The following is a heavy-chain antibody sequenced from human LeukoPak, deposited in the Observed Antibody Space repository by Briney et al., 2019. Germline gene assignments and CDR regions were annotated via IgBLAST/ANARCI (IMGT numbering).Heavy chain of an antibody. Sequence: GASVKVSCKASGGTFSSYAISWVRQAPGQGLEWMGGIIPIFGTANYAQKFQGRVTITADKSTSTAYMELSSLRSEDTAVYYCAGGNSSSWYVLRSNWFDPWGQGTLVTVSS. CDR3: AGGNSSSWYVLRSNWFDP. D-gene: IGHD6-13*01. CDR2: IIPIFGTA. CDR1: GGTFSSYA. V-gene: IGHV1-69*06. J-gene: IGHJ5*02.